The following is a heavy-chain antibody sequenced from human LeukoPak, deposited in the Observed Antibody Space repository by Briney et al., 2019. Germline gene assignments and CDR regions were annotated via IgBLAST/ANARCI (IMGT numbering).Heavy chain of an antibody. CDR1: GFTFSRYW. D-gene: IGHD3-9*01. V-gene: IGHV3-7*01. CDR3: ARVSELYYDILTGYYYFDY. Sequence: GGSLRLACAAAGFTFSRYWMRWGRQAAGKGREWVAKIKKEASEKYSIDSLKRPFTISRDNATTSLSLQMNSLRAESTAVYYCARVSELYYDILTGYYYFDYWGQGTLVTVSS. CDR2: IKKEASEK. J-gene: IGHJ4*02.